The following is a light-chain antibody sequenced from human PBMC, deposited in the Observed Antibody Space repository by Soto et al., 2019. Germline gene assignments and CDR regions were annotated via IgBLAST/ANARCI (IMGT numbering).Light chain of an antibody. CDR3: HQRNT. Sequence: VLTQSPVTLSLSPGDRATLSCRASQSVSTYLAWYRQVPGQPPRLLIYDTTNRAAGIPPRFSGSRSGTDFTLTISSVEPEDFAIYYCHQRNTFGQGTRLQIK. CDR2: DTT. J-gene: IGKJ5*01. V-gene: IGKV3-11*01. CDR1: QSVSTY.